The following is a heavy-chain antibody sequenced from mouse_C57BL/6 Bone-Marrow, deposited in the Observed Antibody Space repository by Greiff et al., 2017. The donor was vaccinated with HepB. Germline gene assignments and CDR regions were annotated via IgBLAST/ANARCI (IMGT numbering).Heavy chain of an antibody. J-gene: IGHJ4*01. Sequence: VQLQQSGPELVKPGASVKISCTASGYAFSSSWMNWVKQRPGKGLEWIGRIYPGDGDTNYNGKFKGKATLTADKSSSTAYMQLSSLTSEDSAVYFCARGGYGYAMDYWGQGTSVTVSS. CDR3: ARGGYGYAMDY. D-gene: IGHD2-2*01. V-gene: IGHV1-82*01. CDR1: GYAFSSSW. CDR2: IYPGDGDT.